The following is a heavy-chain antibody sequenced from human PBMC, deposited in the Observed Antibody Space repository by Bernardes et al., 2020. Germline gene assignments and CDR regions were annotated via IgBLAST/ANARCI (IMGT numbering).Heavy chain of an antibody. CDR3: ARQTTTTVTDTPGFDP. Sequence: SETLSLTCTVSGGSISSSSYYWGWIPQPPGKGLDWIGSIYYSGSTYYTPSLKIRVTISVDTSKNQFSLKLSSVTAADTAVYYSARQTTTTVTDTPGFDPWGKGTLVTVSS. J-gene: IGHJ5*02. CDR1: GGSISSSSYY. V-gene: IGHV4-39*01. CDR2: IYYSGST. D-gene: IGHD4-4*01.